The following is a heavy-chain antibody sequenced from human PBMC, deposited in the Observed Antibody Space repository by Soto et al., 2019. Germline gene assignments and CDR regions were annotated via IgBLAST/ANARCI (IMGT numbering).Heavy chain of an antibody. Sequence: GASVKVSCKASGGTFSSYAISWVRQAPGQGLEWMGGIIPIFGTANYAQKFQGRVTITADGSTSTAYMELSSLRSEDTAVYYCARSGETYYYDSSGYYPLDYWGQGTLVTVSS. V-gene: IGHV1-69*13. CDR3: ARSGETYYYDSSGYYPLDY. CDR2: IIPIFGTA. D-gene: IGHD3-22*01. J-gene: IGHJ4*02. CDR1: GGTFSSYA.